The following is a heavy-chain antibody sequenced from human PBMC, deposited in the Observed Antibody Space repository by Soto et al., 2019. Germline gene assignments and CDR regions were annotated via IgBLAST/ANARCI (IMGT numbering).Heavy chain of an antibody. CDR1: GFTFSSYA. D-gene: IGHD2-15*01. Sequence: GGSLRLSCAAFGFTFSSYAMSWVRQAPGKGLEWVSAISGSGGSTYYADSVKGRFTISRDNSKNTLYLQMNSLRAEDTAVYYCAKERRYCSGGSCYFHFDYWGQGTLVTVSS. CDR3: AKERRYCSGGSCYFHFDY. V-gene: IGHV3-23*01. J-gene: IGHJ4*02. CDR2: ISGSGGST.